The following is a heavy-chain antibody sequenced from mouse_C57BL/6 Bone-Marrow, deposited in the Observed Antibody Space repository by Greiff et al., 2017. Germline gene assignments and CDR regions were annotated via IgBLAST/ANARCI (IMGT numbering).Heavy chain of an antibody. Sequence: EVKLVESGPGLVKPSQSLSLTCSVTGYSITSGYYWNWIRQFPGNKLEWMGYISYDGSNNYNPSLKNRISITRDTSKNQFFLKLNSVTTEDTATYYCARDRGGGTGDAMDYWGQGTSVTVSS. D-gene: IGHD3-3*01. V-gene: IGHV3-6*01. J-gene: IGHJ4*01. CDR2: ISYDGSN. CDR3: ARDRGGGTGDAMDY. CDR1: GYSITSGYY.